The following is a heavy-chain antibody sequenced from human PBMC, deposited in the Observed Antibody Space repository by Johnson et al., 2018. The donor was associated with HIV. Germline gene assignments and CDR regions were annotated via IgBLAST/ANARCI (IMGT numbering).Heavy chain of an antibody. CDR1: GFTLSNHW. CDR3: ARDRGLWERNGAGAFDI. CDR2: VNQDGSAK. Sequence: VQLVESGGGLVQPGGSLRLSCAASGFTLSNHWMSWVRQAPGKGLEYVANVNQDGSAKFYVDSVKGRFTISRDNAKNSLYLQMNSLRDEDTAVYYCARDRGLWERNGAGAFDIWGQGTMVTVSS. D-gene: IGHD1-26*01. J-gene: IGHJ3*02. V-gene: IGHV3-7*01.